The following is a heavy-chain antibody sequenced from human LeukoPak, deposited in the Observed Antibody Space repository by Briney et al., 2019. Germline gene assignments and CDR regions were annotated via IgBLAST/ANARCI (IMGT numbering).Heavy chain of an antibody. V-gene: IGHV4-34*01. CDR3: ARRPYSSSYQYLQH. D-gene: IGHD6-13*01. CDR1: GGSFSGYY. Sequence: PSETLSLTCAVYGGSFSGYYWSWIRQPPGKGLEWIGEINHSGSTNYNPSLKGRVTISVDTSKNQFSLKLSSVAAADTAVYYCARRPYSSSYQYLQHWGQGTLVTVSS. J-gene: IGHJ1*01. CDR2: INHSGST.